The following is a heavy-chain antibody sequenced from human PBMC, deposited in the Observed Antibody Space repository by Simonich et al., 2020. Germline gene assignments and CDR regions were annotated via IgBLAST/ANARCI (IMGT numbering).Heavy chain of an antibody. CDR3: ARSHIAAAGTGYFQH. D-gene: IGHD6-13*01. Sequence: QVQLVQSGAEVKKPGASVKVSCKASGYTFTGNYMHWVRQAPGQGLEWWGWLNPNSGGKNYAQKFQGRGTMTRDTSISTAYMELSRLRSDDTAVYYCARSHIAAAGTGYFQHWGQGTLVTVSS. CDR2: LNPNSGGK. J-gene: IGHJ1*01. V-gene: IGHV1-2*02. CDR1: GYTFTGNY.